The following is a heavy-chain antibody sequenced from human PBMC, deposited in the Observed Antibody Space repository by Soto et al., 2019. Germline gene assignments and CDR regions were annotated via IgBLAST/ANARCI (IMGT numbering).Heavy chain of an antibody. D-gene: IGHD1-1*01. J-gene: IGHJ6*02. V-gene: IGHV4-4*02. CDR2: IYHSGST. Sequence: SETLSLTCAVSGGSISSSNWWSWVRQPPGKGLEWIGEIYHSGSTNYNPSLKSRVTISVDKSKNQFSLKLSSVTAADTAVYYCVRGGGWKGYYYYGMDVWGQGTTVTVSS. CDR1: GGSISSSNW. CDR3: VRGGGWKGYYYYGMDV.